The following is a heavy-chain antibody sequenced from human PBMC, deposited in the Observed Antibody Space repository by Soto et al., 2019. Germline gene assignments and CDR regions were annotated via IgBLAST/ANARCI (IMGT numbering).Heavy chain of an antibody. Sequence: QVQLVQSGAEVKKPGSSVKVSCKASGGTFSSYAISWVRQAPGQGLEWMGGIIPIFGTANYAQKFQGRVKSTADDSTSTAYMELSRLRSADTAVDYCSGRRTSLSPRIPTLSGGMDVWGQGTTVTVSS. J-gene: IGHJ6*02. D-gene: IGHD3-3*01. CDR3: SGRRTSLSPRIPTLSGGMDV. CDR2: IIPIFGTA. CDR1: GGTFSSYA. V-gene: IGHV1-69*01.